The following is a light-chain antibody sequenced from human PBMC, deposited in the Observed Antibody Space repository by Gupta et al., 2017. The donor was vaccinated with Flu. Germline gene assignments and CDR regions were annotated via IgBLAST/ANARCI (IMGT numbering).Light chain of an antibody. CDR3: QQEDSYPHT. Sequence: AIRMTQSPSPFSASTGDRVTITCRASQGISSYLAWYQQKPGKAPKLLIYAASTVQSGVPSRFSGSGSGTDFTLTISGLQSEDFATYYCQQEDSYPHTFGGGTXVEIK. V-gene: IGKV1-8*01. J-gene: IGKJ4*01. CDR2: AAS. CDR1: QGISSY.